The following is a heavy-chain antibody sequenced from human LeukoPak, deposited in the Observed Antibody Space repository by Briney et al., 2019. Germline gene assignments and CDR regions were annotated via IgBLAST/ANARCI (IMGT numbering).Heavy chain of an antibody. D-gene: IGHD3-22*01. CDR3: ARVGDTSDYFYYHDY. Sequence: PSETLSLTCAVSGASINGYYWSWIRQPPGEGLEWIGYIHHSGSTNYNPSLKSRVTMSVDKSKTQFSLKVTSVSAADTAMYYCARVGDTSDYFYYHDYWGQGILVTVSS. CDR2: IHHSGST. CDR1: GASINGYY. J-gene: IGHJ4*02. V-gene: IGHV4-59*01.